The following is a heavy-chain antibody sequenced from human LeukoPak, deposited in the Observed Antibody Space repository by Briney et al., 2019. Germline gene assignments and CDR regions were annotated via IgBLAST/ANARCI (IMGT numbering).Heavy chain of an antibody. Sequence: GGSLRLSCAASGFTFSSYWMSWVRQAPGKGLEWVSNIKKDGSEKYYVDSVKGRFTISRDNAKTSLYLQMNSLRAEDTAVYYCSRGPVSGSYYDYWGQGTLVTVSS. V-gene: IGHV3-7*03. J-gene: IGHJ4*02. CDR3: SRGPVSGSYYDY. CDR2: IKKDGSEK. D-gene: IGHD1-26*01. CDR1: GFTFSSYW.